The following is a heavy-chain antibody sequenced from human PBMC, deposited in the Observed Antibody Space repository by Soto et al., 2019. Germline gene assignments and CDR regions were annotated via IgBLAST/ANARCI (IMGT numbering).Heavy chain of an antibody. CDR3: ARDPPNSSGYYQFFDS. CDR2: ISAYTGDT. CDR1: GYTFTNHG. V-gene: IGHV1-18*01. D-gene: IGHD3-22*01. J-gene: IGHJ4*02. Sequence: QVHLVQSGPEVKKPGASVRVSCKASGYTFTNHGISWVRQAPGQGLEWMGWISAYTGDTKYAQKFQGGVTMATGTPPSTGYMELGSQRSDDTAMYYCARDPPNSSGYYQFFDSWGQGSLVTVSS.